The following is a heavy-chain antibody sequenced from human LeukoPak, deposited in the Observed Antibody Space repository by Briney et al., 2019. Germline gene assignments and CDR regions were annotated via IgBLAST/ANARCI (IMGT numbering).Heavy chain of an antibody. J-gene: IGHJ4*02. CDR2: FYQTGIS. V-gene: IGHV4-30-2*01. D-gene: IGHD2-15*01. Sequence: SETLSLICAVSGDSIKSGGHSWSWLRQAPGRGLEWIGFFYQTGISPNNPSLGSRVTISIDTTKNHLSLKLTSVTAADTALYYCAACTSGSCYSGAPFDLWGQGALVTVSS. CDR1: GDSIKSGGHS. CDR3: AACTSGSCYSGAPFDL.